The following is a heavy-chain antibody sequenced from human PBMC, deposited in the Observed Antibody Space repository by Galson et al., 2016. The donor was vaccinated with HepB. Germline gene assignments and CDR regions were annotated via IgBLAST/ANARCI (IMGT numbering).Heavy chain of an antibody. CDR2: IYYSGNT. Sequence: SETLSLTCTVSGGSISSSSYYWGWIRQPPGKGLEWIGTIYYSGNTYNNPSPKSRVTISVDRSKKQFSLKLNSVTPADTGTYYCARQKQGNKGGYEAWYYYDVMDVWGPGTTVTVSS. CDR3: ARQKQGNKGGYEAWYYYDVMDV. J-gene: IGHJ6*02. V-gene: IGHV4-39*01. CDR1: GGSISSSSYY. D-gene: IGHD7-27*01.